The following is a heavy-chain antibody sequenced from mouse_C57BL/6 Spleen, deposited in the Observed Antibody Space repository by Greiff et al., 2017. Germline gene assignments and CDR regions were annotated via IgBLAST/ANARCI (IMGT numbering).Heavy chain of an antibody. J-gene: IGHJ2*01. CDR2: IHPNSGST. V-gene: IGHV1-64*01. D-gene: IGHD1-1*01. Sequence: QVQLQQPGAELVKPGASVKLSCKASGYTFTSYWMHWVKQRPGQGLEWIGMIHPNSGSTNYNEKFKGKATLTVDKSSSTAYMQLSSLTSEDSAVYYCARGDYYGSPYYFDYWGQGTTLTVSS. CDR1: GYTFTSYW. CDR3: ARGDYYGSPYYFDY.